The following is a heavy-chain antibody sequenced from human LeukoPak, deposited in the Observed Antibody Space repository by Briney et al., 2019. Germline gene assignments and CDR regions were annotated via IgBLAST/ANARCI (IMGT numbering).Heavy chain of an antibody. Sequence: SETLSLTCAVYGGSFSGYYWSWIRQPPGKGLEWIGKINHSGSTNYNPSLKSRVTISVDTSKNQFSLKLSSVTAADTAVYYCARVKVVVVAATPGFDYWGQGTLVTVSS. CDR2: INHSGST. CDR3: ARVKVVVVAATPGFDY. CDR1: GGSFSGYY. D-gene: IGHD2-15*01. J-gene: IGHJ4*02. V-gene: IGHV4-34*01.